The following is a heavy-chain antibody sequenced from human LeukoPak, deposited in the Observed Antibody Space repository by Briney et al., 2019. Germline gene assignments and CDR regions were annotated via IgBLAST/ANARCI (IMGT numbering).Heavy chain of an antibody. J-gene: IGHJ4*02. D-gene: IGHD3-22*01. CDR3: ARGRGYYDTSGQFDY. V-gene: IGHV4-30-2*01. Sequence: SETLSLTCTVSGGSIGTGGYYWSWIRQPPGMGLEWIGYIYHSGSTYYNPSLKSRVTIPVDRSKNQFSLKLTSVTAADTAVYYCARGRGYYDTSGQFDYWGQGTLVTVSS. CDR2: IYHSGST. CDR1: GGSIGTGGYY.